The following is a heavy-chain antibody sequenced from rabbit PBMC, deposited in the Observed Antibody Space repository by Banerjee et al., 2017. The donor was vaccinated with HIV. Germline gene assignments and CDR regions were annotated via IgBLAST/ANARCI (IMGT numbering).Heavy chain of an antibody. J-gene: IGHJ4*01. CDR1: GFDFSSYY. D-gene: IGHD2-1*01. CDR2: IDPVFGST. Sequence: QLKESGGGLVQPGGSLKLSCKASGFDFSSYYMSWVRQAPGKGLEWIGYIDPVFGSTYYASWVNGRFTISSHNAQNTLYLQLNSLTAADTATYFCARDGYDDYGDSNLWGPGTLVTVS. CDR3: ARDGYDDYGDSNL. V-gene: IGHV1S7*01.